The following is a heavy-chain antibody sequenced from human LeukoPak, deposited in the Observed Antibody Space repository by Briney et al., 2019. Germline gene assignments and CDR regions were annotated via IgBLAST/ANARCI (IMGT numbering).Heavy chain of an antibody. CDR3: VRSAFHAGSGNYYDY. Sequence: GGSLRLSCAASGFTFSSYAMHWVRQAPGKGLEWVAVISYDGSNKYYADSVKGRFTISRDNSKNTLYLQVNSLRVEDTAVYYCVRSAFHAGSGNYYDYWGQGTLVTVSS. V-gene: IGHV3-30-3*01. CDR1: GFTFSSYA. J-gene: IGHJ4*02. CDR2: ISYDGSNK. D-gene: IGHD3-22*01.